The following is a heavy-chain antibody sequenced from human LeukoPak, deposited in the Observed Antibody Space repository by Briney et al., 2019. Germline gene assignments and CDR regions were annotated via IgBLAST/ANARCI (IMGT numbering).Heavy chain of an antibody. CDR3: ARWPPVATWVSYCSGGSCYPPINWFDP. CDR1: GYTFTSYD. V-gene: IGHV1-8*01. CDR2: MNPNSGNT. J-gene: IGHJ5*02. Sequence: GASVKVSCKASGYTFTSYDINWVRQATGQGLEWMGWMNPNSGNTGYAQKFQGRVTMTRNTSISTAYMELSSLRSEDTAVYYCARWPPVATWVSYCSGGSCYPPINWFDPWGRGTLVTVSS. D-gene: IGHD2-15*01.